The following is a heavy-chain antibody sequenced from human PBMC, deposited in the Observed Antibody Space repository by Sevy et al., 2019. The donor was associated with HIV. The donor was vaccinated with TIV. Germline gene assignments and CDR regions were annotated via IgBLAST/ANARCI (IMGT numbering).Heavy chain of an antibody. CDR1: GFIFRSYV. D-gene: IGHD6-13*01. J-gene: IGHJ4*02. CDR3: EAIATAGRDY. V-gene: IGHV3-23*01. Sequence: GGSLRLSCAASGFIFRSYVMTWVRRAPGKGLEWVSTISGSGGSTYYTDSVKGRFTISRDNSKNTLDLEMNSLRAEDTAGYYCEAIATAGRDYWGQGTLVTVSS. CDR2: ISGSGGST.